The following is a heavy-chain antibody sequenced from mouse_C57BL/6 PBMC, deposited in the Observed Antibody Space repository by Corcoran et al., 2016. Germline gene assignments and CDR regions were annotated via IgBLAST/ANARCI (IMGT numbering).Heavy chain of an antibody. CDR3: ARYGKGGAMDY. Sequence: QVQLQQTGPELVKPGASVKISCKASGYTFTDYYINWVKQMPGQGLAWIGWIFPGSGSTYYNEKFKGKATLTVNKSSSTAYMLLSSLTSEDSAVYFCARYGKGGAMDYWCQGTSVTVSS. CDR1: GYTFTDYY. CDR2: IFPGSGST. D-gene: IGHD2-1*01. V-gene: IGHV1-75*01. J-gene: IGHJ4*01.